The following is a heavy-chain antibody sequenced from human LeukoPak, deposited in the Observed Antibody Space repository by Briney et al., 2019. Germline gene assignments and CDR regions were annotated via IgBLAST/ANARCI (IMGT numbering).Heavy chain of an antibody. D-gene: IGHD6-25*01. CDR1: GYTFTSYY. CDR3: ARAGRSGRTFDY. Sequence: ASVKVSCKASGYTFTSYYMHWVRQAPGQGLEWMGRINPNSGGTNYAQKFQGRVTMTRDTSISTAYMELSRLRSDDTAVYYCARAGRSGRTFDYWGQGTLVTVSS. V-gene: IGHV1-2*06. CDR2: INPNSGGT. J-gene: IGHJ4*02.